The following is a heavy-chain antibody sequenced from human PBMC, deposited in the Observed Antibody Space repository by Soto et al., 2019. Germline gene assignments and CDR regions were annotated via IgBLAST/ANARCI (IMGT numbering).Heavy chain of an antibody. CDR1: GYTFSSYT. V-gene: IGHV1-18*01. CDR3: ARVEAPFGESLH. Sequence: ASVKVSCKASGYTFSSYTIAWVRQAPGQGLEWLGWISPDDGNTEYEQKFQGRVTMTADTLTNNAYMELRSLKYDDTAVYYCARVEAPFGESLHWGQGTPVTVSS. D-gene: IGHD3-10*01. J-gene: IGHJ4*02. CDR2: ISPDDGNT.